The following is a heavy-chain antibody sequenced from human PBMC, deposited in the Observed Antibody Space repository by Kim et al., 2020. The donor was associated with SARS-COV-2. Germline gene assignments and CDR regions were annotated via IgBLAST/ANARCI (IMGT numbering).Heavy chain of an antibody. J-gene: IGHJ6*02. CDR1: GYTFTSYA. CDR2: INTNTGNP. Sequence: ASMKVSCKASGYTFTSYAMNWVRQAPGQGLEWMGWINTNTGNPTYAQGFTGRFVFSLDTSVSTAYLQISSLKAEDTAVYYCARDQRTTIFGVVIPYYYYGRDVWGQGTTVTVSS. D-gene: IGHD3-3*01. V-gene: IGHV7-4-1*02. CDR3: ARDQRTTIFGVVIPYYYYGRDV.